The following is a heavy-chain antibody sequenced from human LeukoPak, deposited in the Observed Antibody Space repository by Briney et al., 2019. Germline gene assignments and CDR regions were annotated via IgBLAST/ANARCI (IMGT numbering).Heavy chain of an antibody. J-gene: IGHJ4*02. D-gene: IGHD2-21*01. CDR1: GGSISSSSYY. CDR2: IYYSGST. V-gene: IGHV4-39*07. Sequence: PSETLSLTCTVSGGSISSSSYYWGWIRQPPGKGLEWIGSIYYSGSTYYNPSLKSRVTISVDTSKNQFSLKLSSVTGADTAVYYCARGTGLVVITYFDDWGQGTLVTVSS. CDR3: ARGTGLVVITYFDD.